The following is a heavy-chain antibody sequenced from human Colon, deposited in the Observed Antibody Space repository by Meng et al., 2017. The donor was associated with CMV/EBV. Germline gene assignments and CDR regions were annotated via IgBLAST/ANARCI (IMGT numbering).Heavy chain of an antibody. CDR2: ISSSSSTI. V-gene: IGHV3-48*04. J-gene: IGHJ6*02. D-gene: IGHD3-3*01. CDR3: ARVMGYDFWRGAYYYGMDV. CDR1: GFTFSSYS. Sequence: GASLEISCAASGFTFSSYSMNWVRQAPGRGLWWGSYISSSSSTIYYADSVKGRFTISRDNAKNSLYLQMNSLRAEDTAVYYCARVMGYDFWRGAYYYGMDVWGQGTTVTVSS.